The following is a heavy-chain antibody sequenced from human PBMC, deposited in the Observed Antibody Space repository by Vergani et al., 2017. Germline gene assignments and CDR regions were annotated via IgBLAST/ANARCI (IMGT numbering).Heavy chain of an antibody. CDR1: GGSFSGYY. J-gene: IGHJ3*02. Sequence: QVQLQQWGAGLLKPSETLSLTCAVYGGSFSGYYWSWIRQPPGKGLEWIGEINHSGSTNYNPSLKSRVTISVDTSKNQFSLKLSSVTAADTAVYYCARDGLHPGCTPDIVVVPAANDAFDIWGQGTMVTVSS. CDR2: INHSGST. CDR3: ARDGLHPGCTPDIVVVPAANDAFDI. V-gene: IGHV4-34*01. D-gene: IGHD2-2*01.